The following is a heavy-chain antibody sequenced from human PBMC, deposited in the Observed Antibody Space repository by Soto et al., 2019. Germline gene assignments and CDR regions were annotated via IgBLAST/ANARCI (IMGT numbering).Heavy chain of an antibody. CDR1: GYSISSGYY. V-gene: IGHV4-38-2*02. D-gene: IGHD3-3*01. J-gene: IGHJ6*02. Sequence: SETLSLTCAVSGYSISSGYYWGWIRQPPGKGLEWIGSIYHSGSTYYNPSLKSRVTISVDTSKNQFSLKLSSVTAADTAVYYCARDLDFWSGSGPYYHGMDVWGQGTTVTVSS. CDR2: IYHSGST. CDR3: ARDLDFWSGSGPYYHGMDV.